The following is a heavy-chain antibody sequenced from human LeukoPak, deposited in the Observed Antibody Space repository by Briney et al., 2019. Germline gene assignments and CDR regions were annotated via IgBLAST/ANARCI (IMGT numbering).Heavy chain of an antibody. J-gene: IGHJ4*02. Sequence: SETLSLTCAVYGGSFSAYSWSWIRQPPGKGLEWIGEINHSGSTNYNASLKSRLTISVDTSKNQFSLKLSSVTAADTAVYYCARQIRGERWLQSIDQNYFDYWGQGTLVTVSS. CDR2: INHSGST. CDR3: ARQIRGERWLQSIDQNYFDY. CDR1: GGSFSAYS. V-gene: IGHV4-34*01. D-gene: IGHD5-24*01.